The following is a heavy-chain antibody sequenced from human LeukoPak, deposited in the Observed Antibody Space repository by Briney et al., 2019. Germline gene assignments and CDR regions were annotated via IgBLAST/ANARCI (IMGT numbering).Heavy chain of an antibody. D-gene: IGHD3-10*01. CDR1: GFTFSDYY. CDR3: ARVWFGEFNWFDP. Sequence: PGGSLRLSCAASGFTFSDYYMTWFRQAPGKGLEWVSYISSSGSTIYYADSVKGRFTISRDNAKNSLYLQMNSLRAEDTAVYYCARVWFGEFNWFDPWGQGTLVTVSS. V-gene: IGHV3-11*01. CDR2: ISSSGSTI. J-gene: IGHJ5*02.